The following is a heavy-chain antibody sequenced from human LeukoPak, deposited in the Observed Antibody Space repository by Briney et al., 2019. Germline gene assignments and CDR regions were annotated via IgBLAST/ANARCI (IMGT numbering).Heavy chain of an antibody. CDR3: ARGIDSNGYQLKGFGP. CDR2: IYASGKT. Sequence: SETLSLTCTLSGGSISSDSYYWSWIRQPAGKGLEWIGRIYASGKTNYNPSLKSRVTISIDTSKDQFSLNLNSVTAADTGLYYCARGIDSNGYQLKGFGPWGQGTLVTVSS. V-gene: IGHV4-61*02. CDR1: GGSISSDSYY. J-gene: IGHJ5*02. D-gene: IGHD3-22*01.